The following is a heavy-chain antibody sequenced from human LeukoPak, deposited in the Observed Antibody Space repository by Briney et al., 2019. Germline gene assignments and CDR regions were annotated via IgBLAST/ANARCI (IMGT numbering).Heavy chain of an antibody. CDR2: ISWKSGSI. D-gene: IGHD3-22*01. CDR3: TKVGSSGYAAEYFQH. CDR1: GFTFDDYA. V-gene: IGHV3-9*01. J-gene: IGHJ1*01. Sequence: GGSLRRSCAASGFTFDDYAMHWVRQAPGKGLEWVSGISWKSGSIGYADSVKGRFTISRDNAKNSLYLQMNSLRAEDTALYYCTKVGSSGYAAEYFQHWGQGTLVTVSS.